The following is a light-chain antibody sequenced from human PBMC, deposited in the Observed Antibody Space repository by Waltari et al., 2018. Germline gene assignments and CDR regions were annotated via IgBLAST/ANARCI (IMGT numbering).Light chain of an antibody. Sequence: QSVLTQPPSASGTPGQWVTIFFSGTSSNVGGSNVYGYQQVPETAPKLLINDRNQRASGVPDRFSGSKSGTSASLAISGLQSEDEADYFCAVWDARLNGPVFGGGTKVTVL. J-gene: IGLJ2*01. V-gene: IGLV1-44*01. CDR2: DRN. CDR3: AVWDARLNGPV. CDR1: SSNVGGSN.